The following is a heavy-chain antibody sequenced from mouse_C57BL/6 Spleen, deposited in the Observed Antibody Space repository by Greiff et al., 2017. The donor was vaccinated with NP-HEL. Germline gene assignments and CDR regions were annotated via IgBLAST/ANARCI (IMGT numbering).Heavy chain of an antibody. CDR3: ARDGGNYLSWFAY. Sequence: EVKLQESGPGMVKPSQSLSLTCTVTGYSITSGYDWHWIRHFPGNKLEWMGYISYSGSTNYNPSLKSRISITHDTSKNHFFLKLNSVTTEDTATYYCARDGGNYLSWFAYWGQGTLVTVSA. D-gene: IGHD1-1*02. J-gene: IGHJ3*01. CDR2: ISYSGST. V-gene: IGHV3-1*01. CDR1: GYSITSGYD.